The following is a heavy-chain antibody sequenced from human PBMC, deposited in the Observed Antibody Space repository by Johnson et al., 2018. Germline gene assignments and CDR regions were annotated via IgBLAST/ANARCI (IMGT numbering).Heavy chain of an antibody. J-gene: IGHJ6*03. CDR1: GFIVSSNY. V-gene: IGHV3-66*02. CDR2: IYAGGGT. Sequence: VQLVQSGGGVVQPGRSLRLSCAASGFIVSSNYMSWVRQAPGKGLEWVSIIYAGGGTYYADSVKGRFTISRDNSKSPVYVEMNSLRGEDTAVDYCAKAGMMTFGAGRNSDYYMDVWGKGTTVTVSS. CDR3: AKAGMMTFGAGRNSDYYMDV. D-gene: IGHD3-16*01.